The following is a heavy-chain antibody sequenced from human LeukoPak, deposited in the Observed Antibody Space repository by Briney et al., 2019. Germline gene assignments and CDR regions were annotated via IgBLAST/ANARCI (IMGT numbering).Heavy chain of an antibody. CDR2: IYYSGST. Sequence: SETLSLTCTVSGGSISSYYWSWIRQPPGKGLEWIGYIYYSGSTNYNPSLKSRVTISVDTSKNQFSLKLSSVTAADTAVYYCARLPGKLRYFDWLLQKDYWGQGTLVTVSS. D-gene: IGHD3-9*01. CDR3: ARLPGKLRYFDWLLQKDY. CDR1: GGSISSYY. J-gene: IGHJ4*02. V-gene: IGHV4-59*12.